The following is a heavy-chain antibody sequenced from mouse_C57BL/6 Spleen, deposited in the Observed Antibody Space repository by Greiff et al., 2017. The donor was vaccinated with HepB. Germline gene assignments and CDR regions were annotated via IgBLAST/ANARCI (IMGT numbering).Heavy chain of an antibody. Sequence: QVQLQQPGAELVKPGASVKLSCKASGYTFTSYWMHWVKQRPGQGLEWIGMIHPNSGSTNYNEKFKSKATLTVDKSSSTAYMQLSSLTSEDSAVYYCARYDDYIDAMDYWGQGTSVTVSS. CDR2: IHPNSGST. CDR3: ARYDDYIDAMDY. J-gene: IGHJ4*01. D-gene: IGHD2-3*01. CDR1: GYTFTSYW. V-gene: IGHV1-64*01.